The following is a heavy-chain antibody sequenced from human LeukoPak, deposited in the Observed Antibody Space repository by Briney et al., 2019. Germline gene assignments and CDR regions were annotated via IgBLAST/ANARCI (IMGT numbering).Heavy chain of an antibody. D-gene: IGHD2-2*01. Sequence: GGSLRLSCAASGFTVSSNYMSWVRQAPGKGLEWVSVIYSGGSTYYADSVKGRFTISRDNSKNTLYLQMNSLRAEDTAVYYCAKDTPDIVVVPTADLYFDYWGQGTLVTVSS. CDR3: AKDTPDIVVVPTADLYFDY. CDR1: GFTVSSNY. J-gene: IGHJ4*02. V-gene: IGHV3-53*01. CDR2: IYSGGST.